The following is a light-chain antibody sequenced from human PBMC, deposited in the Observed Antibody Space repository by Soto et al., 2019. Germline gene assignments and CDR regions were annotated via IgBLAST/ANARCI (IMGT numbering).Light chain of an antibody. Sequence: DVVMTQSPLSLPVTLGQPASISCRSSQSLVYSDGNTYLSWFHQRPGQSPRRLIYQVSNRESGVPDRFSGSGSGTDFTLKISRVEAEDVGVYYCMQGTHWWTFGQGTKVEIK. J-gene: IGKJ1*01. CDR2: QVS. V-gene: IGKV2-30*01. CDR3: MQGTHWWT. CDR1: QSLVYSDGNTY.